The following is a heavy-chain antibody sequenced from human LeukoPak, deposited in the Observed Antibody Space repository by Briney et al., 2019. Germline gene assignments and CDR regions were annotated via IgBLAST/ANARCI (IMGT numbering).Heavy chain of an antibody. CDR1: GGSISSGGYS. CDR3: ARVNGSGRTSNNWFDP. V-gene: IGHV4-30-2*01. CDR2: IYHSGST. J-gene: IGHJ5*02. Sequence: KSSETQSLTCAVSGGSISSGGYSWSWIRQPPGKGLEWIGYIYHSGSTYYNPSLKSRVTISVDRSKNQFSLKLSSVTAADTAVYYCARVNGSGRTSNNWFDPWGQGTLVTVSS. D-gene: IGHD3-10*01.